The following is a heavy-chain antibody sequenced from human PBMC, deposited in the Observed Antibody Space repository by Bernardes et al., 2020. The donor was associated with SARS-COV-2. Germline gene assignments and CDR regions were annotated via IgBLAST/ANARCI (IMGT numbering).Heavy chain of an antibody. Sequence: GGSLRLSCAASGFTFSSYAMSWVRQAPGKGLEWVSTVTGTGRSTYYADSVKGRFTISRDNSKNTLYLKMNSLRAEDTAVYSCAKDPVLVGVSATWAWFDPWGQGTLVTVSS. CDR2: VTGTGRST. CDR1: GFTFSSYA. J-gene: IGHJ5*02. CDR3: AKDPVLVGVSATWAWFDP. V-gene: IGHV3-23*01. D-gene: IGHD2-15*01.